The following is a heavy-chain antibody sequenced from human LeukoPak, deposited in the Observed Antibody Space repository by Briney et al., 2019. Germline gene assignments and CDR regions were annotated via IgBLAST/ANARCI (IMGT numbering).Heavy chain of an antibody. CDR2: ISAYNGNT. D-gene: IGHD2-8*01. J-gene: IGHJ4*02. V-gene: IGHV1-18*01. CDR3: ARTYCTNGVCYGGGFDY. Sequence: ASVKVSCKASGYTFTSYGISWVRQAPGQGLEWMGWISAYNGNTNYAQKLQGRVTMTTDTSTSTAYMELRSLRSDDTAVYYCARTYCTNGVCYGGGFDYWGQETLVTVSS. CDR1: GYTFTSYG.